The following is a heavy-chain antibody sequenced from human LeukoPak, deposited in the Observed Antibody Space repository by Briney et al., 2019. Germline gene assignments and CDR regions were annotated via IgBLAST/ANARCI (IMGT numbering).Heavy chain of an antibody. J-gene: IGHJ5*02. CDR3: ATRVLYCSTSCYNWFDP. CDR2: IYYSGST. V-gene: IGHV4-59*01. Sequence: SETLSLTCTVSGGSISSYYWSWIRQPPGKGLEWIGYIYYSGSTNYNPSLKSRVTISVDTSKNQFSLKLSSVTAADTAVYYCATRVLYCSTSCYNWFDPWGQGTLVTVSS. CDR1: GGSISSYY. D-gene: IGHD2-2*01.